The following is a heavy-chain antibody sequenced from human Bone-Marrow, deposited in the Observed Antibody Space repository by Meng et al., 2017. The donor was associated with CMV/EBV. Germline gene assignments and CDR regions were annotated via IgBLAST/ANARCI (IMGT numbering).Heavy chain of an antibody. J-gene: IGHJ4*02. CDR1: GYTFTGYY. CDR3: ARVEIWYDSSGYYLSY. Sequence: ASVKVSCKASGYTFTGYYMHWVRQAPGQGLEWMGWINPNSGGTNYAQKYQGRVTMIRDTSISTAYMELSRLRSDDTAVYYCARVEIWYDSSGYYLSYWGQGTLVTVSS. V-gene: IGHV1-2*02. CDR2: INPNSGGT. D-gene: IGHD3-22*01.